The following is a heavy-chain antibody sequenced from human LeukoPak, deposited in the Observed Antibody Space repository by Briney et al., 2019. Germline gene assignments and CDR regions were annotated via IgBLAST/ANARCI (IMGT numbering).Heavy chain of an antibody. CDR2: ISSSSGYI. Sequence: GGSLRLSCAAFEFTFTSYAMQWVRQAPGKGLEWVSSISSSSGYIYYADSVKGRFTISRDNAKKSLYLQMNSLRAEDTAVYYCARDSGGYYYDSSVRAYGMDVWGQGTTVTVSS. J-gene: IGHJ6*02. V-gene: IGHV3-21*01. D-gene: IGHD3-22*01. CDR3: ARDSGGYYYDSSVRAYGMDV. CDR1: EFTFTSYA.